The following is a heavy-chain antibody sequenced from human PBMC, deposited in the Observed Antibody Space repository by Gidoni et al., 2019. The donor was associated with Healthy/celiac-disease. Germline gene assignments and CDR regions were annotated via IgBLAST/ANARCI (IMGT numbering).Heavy chain of an antibody. Sequence: SCAASGFTFSSYAMSWVRQAPGKGLEWVSAISGSGGSTYYADSVKGRFTISRDNSKNTLYLQMNSLRAEDTAVYYCAKYYYDSSGYSGDAFDIWGQGTMVTVSS. CDR3: AKYYYDSSGYSGDAFDI. V-gene: IGHV3-23*01. CDR2: ISGSGGST. D-gene: IGHD3-22*01. J-gene: IGHJ3*02. CDR1: GFTFSSYA.